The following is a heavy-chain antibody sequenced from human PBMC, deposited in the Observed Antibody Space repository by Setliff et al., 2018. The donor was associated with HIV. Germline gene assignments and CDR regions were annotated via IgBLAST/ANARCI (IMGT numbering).Heavy chain of an antibody. CDR3: ARGMDYYDTSGYYQYYFDY. CDR1: GYSFTDYY. J-gene: IGHJ4*02. D-gene: IGHD3-22*01. Sequence: GASVKVSCKASGYSFTDYYKHWVRQAPRQGLEWMGWINPKSDGTNYAQKFQGWITMTRDTSISTAYMELSRLRSDDTAVYYCARGMDYYDTSGYYQYYFDYWGQGTLVTVSS. CDR2: INPKSDGT. V-gene: IGHV1-2*04.